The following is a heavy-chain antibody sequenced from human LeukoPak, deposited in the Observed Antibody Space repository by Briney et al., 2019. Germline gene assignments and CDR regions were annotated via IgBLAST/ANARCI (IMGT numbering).Heavy chain of an antibody. D-gene: IGHD3-22*01. V-gene: IGHV3-30*18. CDR3: AKVPYYYDSSGYQYFQH. Sequence: GGSLRLSCAASGFTFSSYGMHWVRQAPGKGLEWVAVISYDGSNKYYADSVKGRFTISRDNSKNTLYLQMNSLRAEDTAVYYCAKVPYYYDSSGYQYFQHWGQGTLVTVSS. J-gene: IGHJ1*01. CDR1: GFTFSSYG. CDR2: ISYDGSNK.